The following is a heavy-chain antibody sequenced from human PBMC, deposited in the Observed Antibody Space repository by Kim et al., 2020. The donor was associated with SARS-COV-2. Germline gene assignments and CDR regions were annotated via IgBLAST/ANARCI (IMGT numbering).Heavy chain of an antibody. CDR2: ISYDATNT. Sequence: GGSLRLSCAASGFPFSAYGMHWVRQAPGKGLEWVAVISYDATNTYYVDSVKGRFTISRDTSKNTLYLQMNSLTTEDTAMYYCAKGEDYYDSSALSSMDVWGRGTTVTVSS. CDR3: AKGEDYYDSSALSSMDV. D-gene: IGHD3-22*01. V-gene: IGHV3-30*18. CDR1: GFPFSAYG. J-gene: IGHJ6*02.